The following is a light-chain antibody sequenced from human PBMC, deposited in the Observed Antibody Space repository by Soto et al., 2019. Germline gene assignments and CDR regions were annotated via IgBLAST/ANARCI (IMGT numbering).Light chain of an antibody. Sequence: QSVLTQPPSASGSPGQSVTISCTGTSSDVGDYNYVSWYQQQPGKAPKLMIYEVNKRPSGVPDRFSGSKFGNTASLTVSGLQAEDEADYYCSSYAGYSNLVFGGGTKLNVL. V-gene: IGLV2-8*01. J-gene: IGLJ2*01. CDR3: SSYAGYSNLV. CDR2: EVN. CDR1: SSDVGDYNY.